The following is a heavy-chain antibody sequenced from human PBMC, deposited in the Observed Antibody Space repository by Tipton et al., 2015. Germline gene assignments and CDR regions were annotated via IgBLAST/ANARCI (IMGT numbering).Heavy chain of an antibody. J-gene: IGHJ4*02. CDR1: GASISSSSYY. CDR3: ARFWIGSYGYVGINFDY. D-gene: IGHD3-16*01. CDR2: IDYSGSI. V-gene: IGHV4-39*01. Sequence: TLSLTCTVSGASISSSSYYWGWIRQPPGKGLEWIGSIDYSGSIYYNPSLKSRVTISVDTSKNQFSLKLSSVTAADTAVYYCARFWIGSYGYVGINFDYWGQGTLVTVSS.